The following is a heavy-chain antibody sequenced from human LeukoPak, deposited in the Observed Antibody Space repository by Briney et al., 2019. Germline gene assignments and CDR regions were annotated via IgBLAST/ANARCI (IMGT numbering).Heavy chain of an antibody. CDR3: ARGGYYYDTIRSYLDY. V-gene: IGHV1-18*01. Sequence: ASVKVSCKTSGCTFPIYGISWVRQAPGQGLEWLGWISAYHGSTNYAQKFQGRVTMTTDTSTDTAYMELRSLRSDDTAVYYCARGGYYYDTIRSYLDYWGQEVLVTVSS. CDR2: ISAYHGST. CDR1: GCTFPIYG. J-gene: IGHJ4*02. D-gene: IGHD3-22*01.